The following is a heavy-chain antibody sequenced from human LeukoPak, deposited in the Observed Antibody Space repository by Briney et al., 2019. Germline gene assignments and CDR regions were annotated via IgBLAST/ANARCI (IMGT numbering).Heavy chain of an antibody. CDR2: IIPIFGTA. J-gene: IGHJ5*02. D-gene: IGHD6-6*01. CDR3: ARSRQLVNNWFDP. Sequence: ASVKVSCKASGGTFSSYAISWVRQAPGQGLEWMGGIIPIFGTANYALKFQGRVTITTDESTSTAYMELSSLRSEDTAVYYCARSRQLVNNWFDPWGQGTLVTVSS. V-gene: IGHV1-69*05. CDR1: GGTFSSYA.